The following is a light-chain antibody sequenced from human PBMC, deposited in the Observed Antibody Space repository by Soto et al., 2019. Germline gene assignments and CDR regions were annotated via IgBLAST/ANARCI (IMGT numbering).Light chain of an antibody. CDR3: QHRSNWPRP. Sequence: EIVLTQSPATLSLSPGERATLSCRASQSVSTYLAWYQQKPGQAPRLLIYDASNRATGIPARFSGSGSGTDFTLTISSLEPEDFAVYYRQHRSNWPRPFGQGTKV. J-gene: IGKJ1*01. V-gene: IGKV3-11*01. CDR1: QSVSTY. CDR2: DAS.